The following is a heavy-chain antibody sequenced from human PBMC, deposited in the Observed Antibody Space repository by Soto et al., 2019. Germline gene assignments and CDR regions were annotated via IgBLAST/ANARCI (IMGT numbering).Heavy chain of an antibody. CDR3: ARTSKAQSLGWEGIDY. CDR2: ITHIGTT. Sequence: SETLSLTCAVNHGSFDGYYWTWIRQTPEKGLEWIGEITHIGTTNYNPSLKSRVSISVDTSKKQFSLSLTSVTAADTAVYYCARTSKAQSLGWEGIDYWGRGTLVTVSS. CDR1: HGSFDGYY. J-gene: IGHJ4*02. V-gene: IGHV4-34*01. D-gene: IGHD6-19*01.